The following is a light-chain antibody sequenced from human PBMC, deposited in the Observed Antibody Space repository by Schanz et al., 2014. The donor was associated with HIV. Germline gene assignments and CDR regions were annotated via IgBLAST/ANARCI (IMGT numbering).Light chain of an antibody. J-gene: IGLJ3*02. Sequence: QSALTQPVSVSGSPGQTITISCTGTSSDVGSSNLVSWYQQHPGSAPRLMIYEVTKRPSGVSDRFSGSKSGNTASLTISGLQAEDEADYSCSSYADSDKNWVFGGGTKLTVL. CDR1: SSDVGSSNL. V-gene: IGLV2-23*02. CDR3: SSYADSDKNWV. CDR2: EVT.